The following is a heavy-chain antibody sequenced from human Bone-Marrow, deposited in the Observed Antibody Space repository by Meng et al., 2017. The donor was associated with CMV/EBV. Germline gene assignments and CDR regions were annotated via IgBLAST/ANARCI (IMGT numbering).Heavy chain of an antibody. D-gene: IGHD2-15*01. Sequence: GGSLRLSCAASGFTFSSYSMNWVRQAPGKGLEWVSSISSSSSYIYYADSVKGRFTISRDNAKNSLYLQMNSLRAEDTAVYYCARDASKIYYFAYWGQGKLVNVSS. CDR3: ARDASKIYYFAY. J-gene: IGHJ4*02. CDR2: ISSSSSYI. CDR1: GFTFSSYS. V-gene: IGHV3-21*01.